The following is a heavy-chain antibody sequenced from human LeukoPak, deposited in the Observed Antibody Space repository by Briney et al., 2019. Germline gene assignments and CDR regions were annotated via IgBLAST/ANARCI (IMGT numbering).Heavy chain of an antibody. Sequence: GGSLRLSCAASGFTLSDFYMSWVRQAPGKGLEWVGRIKSKTDGGTTDYAAPVKGRFTISRDDSKNTLYLQMNSLKTEDTAVYYCTTVVAAAGSFDYWGQGTLVTVSS. D-gene: IGHD6-13*01. CDR2: IKSKTDGGTT. CDR1: GFTLSDFY. J-gene: IGHJ4*02. V-gene: IGHV3-15*01. CDR3: TTVVAAAGSFDY.